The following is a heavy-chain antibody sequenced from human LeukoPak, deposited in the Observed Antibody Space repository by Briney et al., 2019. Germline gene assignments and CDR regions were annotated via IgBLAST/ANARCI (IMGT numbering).Heavy chain of an antibody. D-gene: IGHD6-19*01. Sequence: PGRSLRLSCAASGFIFSNYGMHWVRQAPGKGLEWVAVISYDGSNKYYADSVKGRFTISRDNSKNTLYLQMNSLRAEDTAVYYCAKGSSSSGWYGVDDYWGQGTLVTVSS. CDR3: AKGSSSSGWYGVDDY. CDR2: ISYDGSNK. J-gene: IGHJ4*02. V-gene: IGHV3-30*18. CDR1: GFIFSNYG.